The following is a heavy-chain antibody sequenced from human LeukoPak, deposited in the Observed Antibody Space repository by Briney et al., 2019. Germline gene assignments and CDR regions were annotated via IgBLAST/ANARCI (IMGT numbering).Heavy chain of an antibody. D-gene: IGHD5-24*01. Sequence: ASVKVSCKTSGDTFRFSAISWVRQAPGQGLEWMGGIIPIFGTGNYAQKLQGRVTMTTDTSTSTAYMELRSLRSDDTAVYYCARDSPVEMATISGAFDIWGQGTMVTVSS. CDR1: GDTFRFSA. CDR2: IIPIFGTG. V-gene: IGHV1-69*05. CDR3: ARDSPVEMATISGAFDI. J-gene: IGHJ3*02.